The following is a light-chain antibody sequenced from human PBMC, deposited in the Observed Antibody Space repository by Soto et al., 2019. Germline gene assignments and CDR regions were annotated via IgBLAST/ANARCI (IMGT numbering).Light chain of an antibody. J-gene: IGKJ4*01. Sequence: VLTQSPATLSLSPGEGASLSCMASQSISKYLAWYQQKPGQAPRLLIYDATNRATGIPARFSGSGYGTDFTLTISSLEPEDFAVYFCQERSHWPSLTFGGGTKVEI. V-gene: IGKV3-11*01. CDR3: QERSHWPSLT. CDR1: QSISKY. CDR2: DAT.